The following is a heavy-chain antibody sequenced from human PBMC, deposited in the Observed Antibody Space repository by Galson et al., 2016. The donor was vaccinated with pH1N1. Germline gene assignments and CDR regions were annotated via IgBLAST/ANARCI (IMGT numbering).Heavy chain of an antibody. V-gene: IGHV4-4*02. D-gene: IGHD4-23*01. Sequence: LSLTCAVSGGSIRSSNWWSWVRQPPGKGLEWIGEIYHIGGTNYNPSLKSRVTISLDKSKNHFSLNLASVTAADTAVYYCARDGGDYGGAGQYKYFDTWGQGTLVTVSS. J-gene: IGHJ5*02. CDR1: GGSIRSSNW. CDR3: ARDGGDYGGAGQYKYFDT. CDR2: IYHIGGT.